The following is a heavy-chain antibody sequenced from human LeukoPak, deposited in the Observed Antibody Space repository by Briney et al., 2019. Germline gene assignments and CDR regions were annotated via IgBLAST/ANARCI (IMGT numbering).Heavy chain of an antibody. J-gene: IGHJ6*03. CDR3: ARGGAVAGSYYYYMDV. Sequence: GGSLRLSCAASGFTFSSYSMNWVRQAPGKGLEWVSYSSSSSSTIYYADSVKGRFTISRDNAKNSLYLQMNSLRAEDTAVYYCARGGAVAGSYYYYMDVWGKGTTVTVSS. V-gene: IGHV3-48*01. CDR2: SSSSSSTI. D-gene: IGHD6-19*01. CDR1: GFTFSSYS.